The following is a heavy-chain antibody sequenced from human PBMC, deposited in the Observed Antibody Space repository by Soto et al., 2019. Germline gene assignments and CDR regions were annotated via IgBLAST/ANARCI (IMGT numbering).Heavy chain of an antibody. V-gene: IGHV1-69*02. CDR2: IIPILGIA. CDR1: GGTFSSYT. Sequence: QVQLVQSGAEVKKPGSSVKVSCKASGGTFSSYTISWVRQAPGQGLEWMGRIIPILGIANYAQKFQGRVTITADKSTSTAYMELSSLRSEDTAVYYCARHINTVAGVDYWGQGTLDTVSS. D-gene: IGHD6-19*01. J-gene: IGHJ4*02. CDR3: ARHINTVAGVDY.